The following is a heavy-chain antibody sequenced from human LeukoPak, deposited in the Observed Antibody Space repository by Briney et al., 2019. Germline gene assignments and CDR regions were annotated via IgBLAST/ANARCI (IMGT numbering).Heavy chain of an antibody. CDR1: GYTFTSYW. J-gene: IGHJ4*02. CDR3: ARGWNGYSHYFDL. D-gene: IGHD3-3*01. CDR2: IYPRDSDA. Sequence: GESLKISCKGSGYTFTSYWIAWVRQMPGKGLEWMGIIYPRDSDARYSPSFRGQVTISADKSINTAYLQWSSLKASDTALYYCARGWNGYSHYFDLWGQGTLVTVSS. V-gene: IGHV5-51*01.